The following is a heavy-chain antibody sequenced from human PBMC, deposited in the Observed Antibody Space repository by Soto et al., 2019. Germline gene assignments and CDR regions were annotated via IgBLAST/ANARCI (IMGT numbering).Heavy chain of an antibody. J-gene: IGHJ4*02. V-gene: IGHV1-2*04. Sequence: GASVKVSCKASGYTFTGYYMHWVRQAPGQGLEWMGWINPNSGGTNYAQKFQGWVTMTTDTSTSTAYMELSRLRSEDTAVYYCAREGLRYFDWFRYPFDYWGQGTLVTVSS. D-gene: IGHD3-9*01. CDR3: AREGLRYFDWFRYPFDY. CDR1: GYTFTGYY. CDR2: INPNSGGT.